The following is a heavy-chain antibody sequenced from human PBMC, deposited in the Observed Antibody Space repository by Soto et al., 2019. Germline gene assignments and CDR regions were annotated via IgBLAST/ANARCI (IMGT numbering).Heavy chain of an antibody. D-gene: IGHD2-21*02. CDR2: IYYSGST. J-gene: IGHJ5*02. CDR1: GGSISSSSYF. CDR3: ARHPSDFWFDP. V-gene: IGHV4-39*01. Sequence: QLQLQESGPGLVKPSETLSLTCTVSGGSISSSSYFWGWIRQPPGKGLEWIGSIYYSGSTYYNPSLKSRVTVSVDSSKNQFPPKLSSVPAAATAVYYCARHPSDFWFDPWGQGTLVTVSS.